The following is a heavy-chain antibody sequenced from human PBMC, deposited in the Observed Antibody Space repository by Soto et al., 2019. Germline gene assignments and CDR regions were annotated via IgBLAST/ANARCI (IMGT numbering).Heavy chain of an antibody. CDR3: ARVLYSSGYYGMDV. CDR1: GYTFFTYD. V-gene: IGHV1-18*01. CDR2: ISTYSGDT. J-gene: IGHJ6*02. Sequence: ASVKVSCKASGYTFFTYDSSWVRQAPGQGLEWMGWISTYSGDTKYAQKFQGRVTMTTDTSTTTAYMELRSLRSEDTAVYYCARVLYSSGYYGMDVWGQGTTVTVSS. D-gene: IGHD6-19*01.